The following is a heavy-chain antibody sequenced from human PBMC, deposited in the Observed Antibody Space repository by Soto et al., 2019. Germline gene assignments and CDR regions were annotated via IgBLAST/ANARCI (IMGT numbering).Heavy chain of an antibody. Sequence: QVQLQESGPGLVKPSGTLSLTCAVSGGSISSSNWWSWVRQPPGKGLEWIGEIYHSGSTNYNPSLKSGVTISVDKSKNQFSLKLSSVTAADTAVYYCATGADFYCSGGSCYELWGQGTLVTVSS. D-gene: IGHD2-15*01. CDR1: GGSISSSNW. CDR3: ATGADFYCSGGSCYEL. V-gene: IGHV4-4*02. CDR2: IYHSGST. J-gene: IGHJ4*02.